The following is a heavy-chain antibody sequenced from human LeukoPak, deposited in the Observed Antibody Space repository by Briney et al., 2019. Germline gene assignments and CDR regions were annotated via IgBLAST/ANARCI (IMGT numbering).Heavy chain of an antibody. D-gene: IGHD6-25*01. CDR2: IYYSGST. CDR1: GGSISSGDYY. Sequence: SETLSLTCTVSGGSISSGDYYWSWIRQPPGKGLEWVGYIYYSGSTYYNPSLKSRVTISVDTSKDQFSLKLSSVTAADTAVYYCARDRRLLTQYPDAFDIWGQGTMVTVSS. V-gene: IGHV4-30-4*01. CDR3: ARDRRLLTQYPDAFDI. J-gene: IGHJ3*02.